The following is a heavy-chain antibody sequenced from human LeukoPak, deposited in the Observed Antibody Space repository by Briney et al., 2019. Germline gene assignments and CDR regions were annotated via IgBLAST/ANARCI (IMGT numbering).Heavy chain of an antibody. CDR2: INPNSGGT. V-gene: IGHV1-2*02. Sequence: VSVKVSCKASGYTFTGYYMHWVRQAPGQGLEWMGWINPNSGGTNYAQKFQGRVTMTRDTSISTAYMELSRLRSDDTAVYYCARGLAISYQLLYEMTAPFDYWGQGTLVTVSS. CDR1: GYTFTGYY. CDR3: ARGLAISYQLLYEMTAPFDY. J-gene: IGHJ4*02. D-gene: IGHD2-2*02.